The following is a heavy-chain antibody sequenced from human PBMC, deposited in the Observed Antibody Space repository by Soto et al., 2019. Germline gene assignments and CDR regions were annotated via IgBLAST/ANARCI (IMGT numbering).Heavy chain of an antibody. J-gene: IGHJ4*02. CDR3: ARSYGSSSGELDY. D-gene: IGHD6-6*01. Sequence: GASVKVSCKASGGTFSSYAISWVRQAPGQGLEWMGGIIPIFGTANYAQKFQGRVTITADESTSTAYMELSSLRSEDTAVYYCARSYGSSSGELDYWGQGTLVTVSS. V-gene: IGHV1-69*13. CDR2: IIPIFGTA. CDR1: GGTFSSYA.